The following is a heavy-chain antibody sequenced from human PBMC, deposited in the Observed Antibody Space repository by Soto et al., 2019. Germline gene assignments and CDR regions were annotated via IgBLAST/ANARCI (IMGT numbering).Heavy chain of an antibody. CDR3: TADILYHYFGY. CDR2: IKSRPDGGTT. J-gene: IGHJ4*02. V-gene: IGHV3-15*07. Sequence: SLRLSCAVSGLTFTTAWMNWVRQVPGKGLEWVGRIKSRPDGGTTDYAAPVRGRFSISRDDSKNTVYLQMNSLQTEDTAVYYCTADILYHYFGYWGQGTLVTVSS. CDR1: GLTFTTAW.